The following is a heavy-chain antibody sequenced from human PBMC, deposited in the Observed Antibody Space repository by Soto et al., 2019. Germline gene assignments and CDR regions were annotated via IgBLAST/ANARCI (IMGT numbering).Heavy chain of an antibody. Sequence: QVQLVESGGGVVQPGRSLRLSCAASGFTFSSYAMHWVRQAPGKGLEWVSVISYDGSNKYYADSVKGRFTISRDNSKNTLYLQMNSLRAEDTAVYYCASPADEHSSSSRDYYYYYGMDVWGQGTTVTVSS. CDR2: ISYDGSNK. J-gene: IGHJ6*02. V-gene: IGHV3-30-3*01. D-gene: IGHD6-13*01. CDR1: GFTFSSYA. CDR3: ASPADEHSSSSRDYYYYYGMDV.